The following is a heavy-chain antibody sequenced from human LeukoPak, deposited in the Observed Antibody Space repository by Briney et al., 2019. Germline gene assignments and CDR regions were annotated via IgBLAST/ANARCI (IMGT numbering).Heavy chain of an antibody. CDR3: AREGYSSGWYYFDY. D-gene: IGHD6-19*01. CDR1: GGSISSSY. Sequence: SETLSLTCTVSGGSISSSYWSWIRQPAGKGLEWIGRIYTSGSTNYKSSLKSRVTMSVDTSKNQFSLKLSSVTAADTAVYYCAREGYSSGWYYFDYWGQGTLVTVSS. CDR2: IYTSGST. V-gene: IGHV4-4*07. J-gene: IGHJ4*02.